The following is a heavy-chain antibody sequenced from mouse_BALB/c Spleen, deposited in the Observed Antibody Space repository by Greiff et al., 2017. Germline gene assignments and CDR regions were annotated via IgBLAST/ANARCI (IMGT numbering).Heavy chain of an antibody. V-gene: IGHV1S137*01. J-gene: IGHJ4*01. Sequence: QVQLQQSGAELVRPGVSVKISCKGSGYTFTDYAMHWVKQSHAKSLEWIGVISTYYGDASYNQKFKGKATMTVDKSSSTAYMELARLTSEDSAIYYCAREDYEKAMDYWGQGTSVTVSS. CDR3: AREDYEKAMDY. CDR1: GYTFTDYA. D-gene: IGHD2-4*01. CDR2: ISTYYGDA.